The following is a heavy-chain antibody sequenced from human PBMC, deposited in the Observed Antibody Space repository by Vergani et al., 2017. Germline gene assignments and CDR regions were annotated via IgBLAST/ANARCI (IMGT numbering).Heavy chain of an antibody. CDR3: ARPRYFDSLTSFDI. V-gene: IGHV4-39*01. CDR2: IYYSGST. CDR1: GGSIRSSSYY. D-gene: IGHD3-9*01. Sequence: QLLLQESGPGLVKPSETLSLTCTVSGGSIRSSSYYWGWIRQPPGKGLDWIGNIYYSGSTYYNPSLKSRVTISVDTSKNQFSLKLSSVTAADTAVYYCARPRYFDSLTSFDIWGQGTMVTVSS. J-gene: IGHJ3*02.